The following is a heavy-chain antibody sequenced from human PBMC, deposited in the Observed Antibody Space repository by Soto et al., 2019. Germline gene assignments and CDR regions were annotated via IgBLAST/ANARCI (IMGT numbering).Heavy chain of an antibody. CDR1: IFPFSNAW. CDR3: TTLYSGYDYVGY. V-gene: IGHV3-15*01. Sequence: GALRLSCAASIFPFSNAWMSWVRQAPGKGLEWVGRIRSKTDGGTTEYAAPVKGRFTISRDDSKNTLYLQMNSLKSEDTAVYYCTTLYSGYDYVGYWGQGTLVTVSS. J-gene: IGHJ4*02. CDR2: IRSKTDGGTT. D-gene: IGHD5-12*01.